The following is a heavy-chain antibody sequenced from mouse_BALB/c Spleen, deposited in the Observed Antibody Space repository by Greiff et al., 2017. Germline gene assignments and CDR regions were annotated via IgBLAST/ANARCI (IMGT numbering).Heavy chain of an antibody. CDR2: ISYDGSN. CDR1: GYSITSGYY. Sequence: EVKLQESGPGLVKPSQSLSLTCSVTGYSITSGYYWNWIRQFPGNKLEWMGYISYDGSNNYNPSLKNRISITRDTSKNQFFLKLNSVTTEDTATYYCATSDAANAMDYWGQGTSVTVSS. V-gene: IGHV3-6*02. CDR3: ATSDAANAMDY. J-gene: IGHJ4*01.